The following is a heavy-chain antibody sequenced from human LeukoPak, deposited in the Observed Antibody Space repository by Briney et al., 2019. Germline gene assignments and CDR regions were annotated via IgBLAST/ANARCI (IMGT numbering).Heavy chain of an antibody. J-gene: IGHJ6*03. CDR2: IYYSGST. D-gene: IGHD3-22*01. CDR1: GGSISSSSYY. V-gene: IGHV4-39*07. CDR3: ARGYYYDSSGYEGGTYYMDV. Sequence: SETLSLTCTVSGGSISSSSYYWGWIRQPPGKGLEWIGSIYYSGSTYYNPSLKSRVTISVDTSKNQFSLKLSSVTAADTAVYYCARGYYYDSSGYEGGTYYMDVWGKGTTVTVSS.